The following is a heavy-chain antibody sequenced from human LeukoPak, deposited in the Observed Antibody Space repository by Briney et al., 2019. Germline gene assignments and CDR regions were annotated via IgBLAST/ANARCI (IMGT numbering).Heavy chain of an antibody. J-gene: IGHJ4*02. CDR3: TRETSSRYFDY. CDR1: GYTLTSYD. Sequence: ASVKVSCKASGYTLTSYDINWVRQATGQGLEWMGWMNPNSGRTGYAQNFQGRITISRNTSISTAYMELSSLRSEDTAVYYCTRETSSRYFDYWGQGTLVTVSS. CDR2: MNPNSGRT. V-gene: IGHV1-8*01.